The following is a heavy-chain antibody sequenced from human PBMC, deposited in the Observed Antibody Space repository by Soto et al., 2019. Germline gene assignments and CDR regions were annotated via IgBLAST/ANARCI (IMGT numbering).Heavy chain of an antibody. D-gene: IGHD3-22*01. Sequence: GGSLRLSCAASGFSFNDYAMTWVRQAPGKGLEWVSAINDGGDSTYYADSVKGRFTISRDNSKNTVFLEMNSLRAEDTAAYHCAKVVVMRAVNDALDIWGQGTMVTVS. J-gene: IGHJ3*02. CDR2: INDGGDST. CDR3: AKVVVMRAVNDALDI. V-gene: IGHV3-23*01. CDR1: GFSFNDYA.